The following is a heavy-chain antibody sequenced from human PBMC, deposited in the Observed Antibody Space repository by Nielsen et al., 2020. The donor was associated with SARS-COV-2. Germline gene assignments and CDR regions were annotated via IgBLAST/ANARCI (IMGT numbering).Heavy chain of an antibody. Sequence: GGSLRLSCAASGFTFSSYAMHWVRQAPGKGLEWVAVISYDGSNKYYADSVKGRFTISRDNSKNTLYLQMNSLRAEDTAVYYCASLAVAGTVDFDYWGQGTLVTVSS. D-gene: IGHD6-19*01. CDR2: ISYDGSNK. CDR3: ASLAVAGTVDFDY. V-gene: IGHV3-30-3*01. J-gene: IGHJ4*02. CDR1: GFTFSSYA.